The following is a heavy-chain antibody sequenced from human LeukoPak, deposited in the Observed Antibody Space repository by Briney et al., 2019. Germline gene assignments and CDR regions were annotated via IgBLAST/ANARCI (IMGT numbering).Heavy chain of an antibody. Sequence: SQTLSLTCTVSGGSISSGSYYWSWIRQPAGKGLEWIGRIYTSGSTNYNPSLKSRVTISVDTSKNQFSLKLSSVTAADTAVYYYARMGSWYDYWGQGTLVTVSS. CDR2: IYTSGST. V-gene: IGHV4-61*02. J-gene: IGHJ4*02. D-gene: IGHD6-13*01. CDR3: ARMGSWYDY. CDR1: GGSISSGSYY.